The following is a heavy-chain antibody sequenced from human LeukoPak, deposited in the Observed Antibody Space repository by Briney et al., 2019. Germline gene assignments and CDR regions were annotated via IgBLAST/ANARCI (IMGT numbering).Heavy chain of an antibody. Sequence: SETLSLTCTVSGGSISSRPYYWGWVRQPPGKGLEWIGSISYRGSTYYNASLKSRVTISVDTSKNHFSLRLSSVTAADTAVYYCATLEIGDYYFDYWGQGTLVTVSS. D-gene: IGHD3-16*01. V-gene: IGHV4-39*01. J-gene: IGHJ4*02. CDR2: ISYRGST. CDR1: GGSISSRPYY. CDR3: ATLEIGDYYFDY.